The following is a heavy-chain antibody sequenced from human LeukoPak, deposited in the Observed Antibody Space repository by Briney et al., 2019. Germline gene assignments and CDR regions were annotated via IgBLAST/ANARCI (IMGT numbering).Heavy chain of an antibody. V-gene: IGHV3-23*01. CDR3: AKDHDFWSSYYEDY. CDR1: GFTFSSYA. D-gene: IGHD3-3*01. CDR2: ISGSGGST. Sequence: GASLRLSCAASGFTFSSYAMSWVRQAPGKGLEWVSAISGSGGSTYYADSVKGRFTISRDNSKNTLYLQMNSLRAEDTAVYYCAKDHDFWSSYYEDYWGQGTLVTVSS. J-gene: IGHJ4*02.